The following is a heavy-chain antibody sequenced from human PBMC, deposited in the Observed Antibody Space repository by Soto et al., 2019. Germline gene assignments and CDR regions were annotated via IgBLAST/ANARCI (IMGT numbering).Heavy chain of an antibody. J-gene: IGHJ6*02. CDR2: IRSKANNYAA. CDR3: TRHLMDV. CDR1: GFTFSDSA. V-gene: IGHV3-73*01. Sequence: EVQLVESGGGLVQPGGSLKLSCAASGFTFSDSALHWVRQASGKGLEWVGRIRSKANNYAAAYAASVKGRFTISRDDAKETAYLQMNSLKTADTAVYYCTRHLMDVWGQGTTVTVSS.